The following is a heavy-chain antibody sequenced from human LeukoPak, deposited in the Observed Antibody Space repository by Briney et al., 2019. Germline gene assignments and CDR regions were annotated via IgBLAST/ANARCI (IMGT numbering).Heavy chain of an antibody. CDR3: ARADYDFWSGSEYFQH. CDR2: INNDGSST. CDR1: GFTFSSYW. Sequence: GGSLRLPCAASGFTFSSYWMHWVRQAPGKGLVWVSRINNDGSSTSYADSVKGRFTISRDNAKNTLYLQMNSLRAEDTAVYYCARADYDFWSGSEYFQHWGQGTLVTVSS. D-gene: IGHD3-3*01. V-gene: IGHV3-74*01. J-gene: IGHJ1*01.